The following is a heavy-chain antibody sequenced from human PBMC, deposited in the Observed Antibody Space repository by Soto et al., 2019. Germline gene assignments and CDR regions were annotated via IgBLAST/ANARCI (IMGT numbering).Heavy chain of an antibody. CDR3: ARWTYRYGYNWFDP. J-gene: IGHJ5*02. Sequence: SVKVSCKASGGTFSSYAISWLRQAPGQGLEWMGGIIPIFGTANYAQKFQGRVTITADESTSTAYMELSSLRSEDTAVYYCARWTYRYGYNWFDPWGQGTLVTVSS. D-gene: IGHD5-18*01. CDR1: GGTFSSYA. CDR2: IIPIFGTA. V-gene: IGHV1-69*13.